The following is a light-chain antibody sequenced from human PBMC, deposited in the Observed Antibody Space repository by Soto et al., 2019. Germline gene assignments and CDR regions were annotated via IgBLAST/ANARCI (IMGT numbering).Light chain of an antibody. CDR2: LNSDGSH. V-gene: IGLV4-69*01. CDR3: QTWGTAIRVV. CDR1: SGHSNYA. J-gene: IGLJ2*01. Sequence: QLVLTQSPSASASLGASVKLTCTLSSGHSNYAIAWHQQRPEKGPRFLMKLNSDGSHTKGDGIPDRFSGSSSGTARYLTISSLHSEYEADYYCQTWGTAIRVVFGGGTKLTVL.